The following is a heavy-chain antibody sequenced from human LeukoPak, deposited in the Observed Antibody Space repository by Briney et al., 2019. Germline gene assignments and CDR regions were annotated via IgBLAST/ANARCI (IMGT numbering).Heavy chain of an antibody. CDR1: GFTFSNAW. CDR2: IVGSGGST. CDR3: AKGTLWSGSYYFDY. D-gene: IGHD3-3*01. V-gene: IGHV3-23*01. Sequence: GGSLRLSCAASGFTFSNAWMSWVRQAPGKGLEWVSGIVGSGGSTYSADSVKGRFTISRDNSKNTLYLQMNSLRAEDTAVYYCAKGTLWSGSYYFDYWGQGNLVRVFS. J-gene: IGHJ4*02.